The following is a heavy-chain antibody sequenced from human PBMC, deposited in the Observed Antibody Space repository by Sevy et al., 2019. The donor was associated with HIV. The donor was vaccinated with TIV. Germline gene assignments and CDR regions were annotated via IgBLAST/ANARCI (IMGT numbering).Heavy chain of an antibody. CDR3: ARAHHNYFDT. CDR1: GYTFTNYG. Sequence: ASVKVSCKGSGYTFTNYGLTWVRQAPGHGLEYMGRINTNSGNPTFAPGFAGRFVFSLDTSVSTAFLQIDSLKAEDTALYYCARAHHNYFDTWGQGSLVTVSS. V-gene: IGHV7-4-1*01. D-gene: IGHD3-9*01. CDR2: INTNSGNP. J-gene: IGHJ4*02.